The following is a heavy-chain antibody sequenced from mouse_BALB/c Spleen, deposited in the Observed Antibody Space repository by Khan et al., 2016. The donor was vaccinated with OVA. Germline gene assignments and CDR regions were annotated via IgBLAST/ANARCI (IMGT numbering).Heavy chain of an antibody. Sequence: EVQLQQPGPGLVKPSQSLSLTCTVTGYSITSDYAWNWIRQFPGNRLEWMGYINYSGGTSYLPSLKSRISITRDTSKNQFFLQLNSVTPEDSATYYCARWFAYWGQGTLVTVS. J-gene: IGHJ3*01. CDR3: ARWFAY. V-gene: IGHV3-2*02. CDR1: GYSITSDYA. CDR2: INYSGGT.